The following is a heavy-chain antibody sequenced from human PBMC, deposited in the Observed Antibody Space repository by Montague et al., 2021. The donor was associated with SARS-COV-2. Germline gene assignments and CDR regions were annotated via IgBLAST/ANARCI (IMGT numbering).Heavy chain of an antibody. Sequence: SETRSLTCTVSGGSITRNYYWGWIRQPPGKGLEWVGNIYYSGTTFINPSLESRVTISVDASKKQFSLNLTSVTAADTAVYYCARPLVRGVPKAFDIWGQGALVIVSS. J-gene: IGHJ3*02. CDR3: ARPLVRGVPKAFDI. D-gene: IGHD3-10*01. V-gene: IGHV4-39*01. CDR1: GGSITRNYY. CDR2: IYYSGTT.